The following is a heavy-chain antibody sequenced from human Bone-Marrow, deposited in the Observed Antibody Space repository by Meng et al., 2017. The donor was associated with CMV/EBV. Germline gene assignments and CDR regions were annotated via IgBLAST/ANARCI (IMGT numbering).Heavy chain of an antibody. V-gene: IGHV3-7*01. J-gene: IGHJ6*02. D-gene: IGHD3-9*01. Sequence: GESLKISCAASGFTFSSYWMSWVRQAPGKGLEWVANIKQDGSEKYYVDSVKGRFTISRDNAKNSLYLQMNSLRAEDTAVYYCARGYYDILTGYFSSLLYGMDVWGQGTTVTVSS. CDR2: IKQDGSEK. CDR1: GFTFSSYW. CDR3: ARGYYDILTGYFSSLLYGMDV.